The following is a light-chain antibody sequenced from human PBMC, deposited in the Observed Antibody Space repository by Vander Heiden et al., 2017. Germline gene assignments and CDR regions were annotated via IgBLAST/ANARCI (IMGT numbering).Light chain of an antibody. CDR3: QQYTNWPPWT. CDR1: QSVRSN. Sequence: IVMTQSPATLSVSPGERVTLSCRASQSVRSNLAWYQQKPGQAPRLLIYGASTRATGIPARFSGSESGTEFILTISSLQSEDFAVYYCQQYTNWPPWTFGQGSKV. J-gene: IGKJ1*01. CDR2: GAS. V-gene: IGKV3-15*01.